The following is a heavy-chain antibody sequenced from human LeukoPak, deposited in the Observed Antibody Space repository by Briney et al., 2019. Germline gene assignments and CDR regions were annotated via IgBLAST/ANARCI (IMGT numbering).Heavy chain of an antibody. CDR1: GFPVNTNY. V-gene: IGHV3-53*01. CDR2: IYSEGTT. Sequence: GGSLRLSCAASGFPVNTNYLTWVRQAPGKGLEWVSVIYSEGTTHYADSVKGRFTISRDNSKNTVYLQMNSLRVEDTAVYYCATWPGGWYGEDSWGQGTLVTVSS. D-gene: IGHD6-19*01. CDR3: ATWPGGWYGEDS. J-gene: IGHJ4*02.